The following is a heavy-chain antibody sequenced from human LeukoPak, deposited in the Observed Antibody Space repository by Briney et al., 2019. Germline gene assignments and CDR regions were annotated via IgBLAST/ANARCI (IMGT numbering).Heavy chain of an antibody. CDR3: ARAPIAAGGTENFDY. Sequence: PSETLSLTCTVSGGSISSYYWSWIRQPPGKGLEWIGYIYYSGSTNYNPSLKSRVTISVDTSKNQFSLKLSSVTAADTAVYYCARAPIAAGGTENFDYWSQGTLVTVSS. J-gene: IGHJ4*02. V-gene: IGHV4-59*01. CDR2: IYYSGST. CDR1: GGSISSYY. D-gene: IGHD6-13*01.